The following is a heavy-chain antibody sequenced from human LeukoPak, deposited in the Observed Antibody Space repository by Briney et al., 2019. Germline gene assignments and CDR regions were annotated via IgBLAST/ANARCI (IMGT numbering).Heavy chain of an antibody. CDR2: ISGSGGST. CDR3: AKGEGVAARSGMDV. V-gene: IGHV3-23*01. Sequence: GGSLRLSCAASGXTFSSYAMSWVRQAPGKGLEWVLAISGSGGSTYYADSVKGRFTISRDNSKNTLYLQMNSLRAEDTAVYYCAKGEGVAARSGMDVWGQGTTVTVSS. CDR1: GXTFSSYA. J-gene: IGHJ6*02. D-gene: IGHD2-15*01.